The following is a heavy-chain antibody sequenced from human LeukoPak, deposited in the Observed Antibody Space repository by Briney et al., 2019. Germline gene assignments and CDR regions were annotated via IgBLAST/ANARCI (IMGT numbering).Heavy chain of an antibody. V-gene: IGHV4-38-2*02. CDR2: IYHSGST. CDR3: ARAWGIRLGELSSFDY. D-gene: IGHD3-16*02. J-gene: IGHJ4*02. Sequence: ETLSLTCTVSGYSISSGYYWGWIRQPPGKGLVWIGSIYHSGSTYYNPSLKSRVTISVDTSKNQFSLKLSSVTAADTAVYYCARAWGIRLGELSSFDYWGQGTLVTVSS. CDR1: GYSISSGYY.